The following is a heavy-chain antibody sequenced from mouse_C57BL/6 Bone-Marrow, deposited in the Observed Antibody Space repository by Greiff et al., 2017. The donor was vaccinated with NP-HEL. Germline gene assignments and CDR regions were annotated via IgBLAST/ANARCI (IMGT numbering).Heavy chain of an antibody. D-gene: IGHD2-3*01. Sequence: EVQLQQSGAELVRPGASVKLSCTASGFNIKDVYMHWVKQRPEQGLEWIGWIDPENGDTEYASKFQGKATITADTSSNTAYLQLSSLTSEDTAVYYCTTDGYYVAYWGQGTLVTVSA. J-gene: IGHJ3*01. CDR2: IDPENGDT. CDR1: GFNIKDVY. V-gene: IGHV14-4*01. CDR3: TTDGYYVAY.